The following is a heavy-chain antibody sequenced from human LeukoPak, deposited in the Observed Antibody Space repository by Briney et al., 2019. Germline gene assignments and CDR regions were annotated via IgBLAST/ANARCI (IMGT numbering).Heavy chain of an antibody. Sequence: GGSLRLSCVASGFTFSSYWMTWVRQAPGKGLEWVANINEDGSMKYYLYSVRGRFTISRDNAKTSVYLQLNSLRADGTAVSYWARYVWTGVAVSDYWGQGTLVTVSS. CDR3: ARYVWTGVAVSDY. V-gene: IGHV3-7*01. J-gene: IGHJ4*02. D-gene: IGHD6-19*01. CDR2: INEDGSMK. CDR1: GFTFSSYW.